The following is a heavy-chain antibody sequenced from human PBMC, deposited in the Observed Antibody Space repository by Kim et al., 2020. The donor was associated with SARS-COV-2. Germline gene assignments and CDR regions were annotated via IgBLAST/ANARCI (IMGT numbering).Heavy chain of an antibody. V-gene: IGHV3-74*01. J-gene: IGHJ6*01. CDR2: SHT. CDR3: TRDRYYCMDV. Sequence: SHTGCADSVKGRFARSRDNDKNTLYLQMSGLSTEDTAVYYCTRDRYYCMDVWGQGTTVIVSS.